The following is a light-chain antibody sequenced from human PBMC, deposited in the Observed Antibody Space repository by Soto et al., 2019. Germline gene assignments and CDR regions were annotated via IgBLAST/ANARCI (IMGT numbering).Light chain of an antibody. CDR2: CAT. J-gene: IGKJ1*01. V-gene: IGKV3-20*01. Sequence: DTLLTQSPCTLSLSPPERATLSCRAFESVSSSYLASCQQKPCRAARMLMYCATGRATGIPDWFNGSGSGTDFTLTISRLEPEDFAVYYCQQFGSSLTWTFGQGTKVDI. CDR3: QQFGSSLTWT. CDR1: ESVSSSY.